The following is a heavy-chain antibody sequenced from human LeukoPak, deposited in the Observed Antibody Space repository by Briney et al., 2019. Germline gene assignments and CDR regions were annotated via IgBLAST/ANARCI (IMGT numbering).Heavy chain of an antibody. J-gene: IGHJ6*02. CDR3: ARGGYCSGGSCYGSYYYGMDV. D-gene: IGHD2-15*01. CDR1: GYTFTSYD. V-gene: IGHV1-8*01. CDR2: MNPNSGNT. Sequence: ASVKVSCKASGYTFTSYDINWVQQATGQGLEWMGWMNPNSGNTGYAQKFQGRVTMTRNTSISTAYMELSSLRSEDTAVYYCARGGYCSGGSCYGSYYYGMDVWGQGTTVTVSS.